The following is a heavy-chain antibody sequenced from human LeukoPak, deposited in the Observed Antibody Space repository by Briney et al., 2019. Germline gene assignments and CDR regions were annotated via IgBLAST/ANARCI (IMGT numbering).Heavy chain of an antibody. V-gene: IGHV1-46*03. CDR3: ARVDRMGYCSSTSCYTDAFDI. CDR2: INPSGGST. J-gene: IGHJ3*02. D-gene: IGHD2-2*02. Sequence: SVKVSCKASGYTFTSYYMHWVRQAPGQGLEWMGIINPSGGSTSYAQKFQGRVTMTRDTSTSTVYMELSSLRSEDTAVYYCARVDRMGYCSSTSCYTDAFDIWGQGTMVTVSS. CDR1: GYTFTSYY.